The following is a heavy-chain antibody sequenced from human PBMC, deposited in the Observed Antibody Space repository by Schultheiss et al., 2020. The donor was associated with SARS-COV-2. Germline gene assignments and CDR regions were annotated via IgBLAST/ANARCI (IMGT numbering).Heavy chain of an antibody. V-gene: IGHV1-69*05. CDR2: IIPIFGTA. CDR1: GGTFSSYA. Sequence: KISCKASGGTFSSYAISWVRQAPGQGLEWMGGIIPIFGTANYAQKFQGRVTMTTDTSTNTAYMELRSLRSDDTAVYYCARDLDGATVAFDIWGQGTMVTVSS. D-gene: IGHD1-26*01. J-gene: IGHJ3*02. CDR3: ARDLDGATVAFDI.